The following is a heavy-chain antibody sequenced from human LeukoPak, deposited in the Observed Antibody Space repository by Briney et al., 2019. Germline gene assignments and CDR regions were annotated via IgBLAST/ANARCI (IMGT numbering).Heavy chain of an antibody. CDR2: ISVYNDNT. Sequence: ASVKVSCKASGYTFNIYGISWVRQAPGQGLGWMGWISVYNDNTNYAQKFQGRVTMTTDTSTSTAYMELRSLRSDDTAVYFCARDSSSWYYYFYGMDVWGQGTTVTVSS. J-gene: IGHJ6*02. D-gene: IGHD6-13*01. V-gene: IGHV1-18*01. CDR1: GYTFNIYG. CDR3: ARDSSSWYYYFYGMDV.